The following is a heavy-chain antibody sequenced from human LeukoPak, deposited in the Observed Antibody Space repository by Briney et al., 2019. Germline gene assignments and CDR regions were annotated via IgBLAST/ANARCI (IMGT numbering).Heavy chain of an antibody. V-gene: IGHV1-2*02. Sequence: ASVKVSCKASRYTFTRYYMHWVRQAPGQGLEWMGWINPNSGGTNYAQKFQGRVTMTKDTSISTAYMELSRLRSDDTAVYYCARAYYDILTGYYYYYFDYWGQGTLVTVSS. D-gene: IGHD3-9*01. CDR2: INPNSGGT. J-gene: IGHJ4*02. CDR1: RYTFTRYY. CDR3: ARAYYDILTGYYYYYFDY.